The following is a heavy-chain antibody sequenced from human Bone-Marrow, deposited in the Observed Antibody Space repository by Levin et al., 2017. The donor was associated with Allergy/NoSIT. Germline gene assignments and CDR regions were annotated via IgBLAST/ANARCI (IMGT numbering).Heavy chain of an antibody. CDR3: AAYGFAFDI. J-gene: IGHJ3*02. V-gene: IGHV3-9*01. Sequence: PGGSLRLSCAASGFTFDDYAMHWVRQAPGKGLEWVSGISWNSGSIGYADSVKGRFTISRDNAKNSLYLQMNSLRAEDTALYYCAAYGFAFDIWGQGTMVTVSS. CDR1: GFTFDDYA. D-gene: IGHD2-21*01. CDR2: ISWNSGSI.